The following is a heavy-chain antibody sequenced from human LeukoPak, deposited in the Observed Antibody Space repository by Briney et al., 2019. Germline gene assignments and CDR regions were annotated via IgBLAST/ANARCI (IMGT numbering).Heavy chain of an antibody. D-gene: IGHD3-22*01. CDR1: GFTFSSYG. CDR3: ARGIDYYDSSGFGY. V-gene: IGHV3-33*05. J-gene: IGHJ4*02. Sequence: PGESLRLSCAASGFTFSSYGMHWVRQAPGKGLEWVAVISYDGSNKYYADSVKGRFTISRDNSKNTLYLQMNSLSAEDTAVYYCARGIDYYDSSGFGYWGQGTLVTVSS. CDR2: ISYDGSNK.